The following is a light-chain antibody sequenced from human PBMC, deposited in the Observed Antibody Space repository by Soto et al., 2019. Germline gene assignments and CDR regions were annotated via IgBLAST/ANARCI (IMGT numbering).Light chain of an antibody. CDR2: GAS. CDR1: QGINND. Sequence: AIQMTQSPSSLSASVGDRVTITCRASQGINNDLAWYLQKPGKAPKLLIYGASSLQSGVPSRFSGSGSGTDFTLTISSLQPEDFATYYCLQDFNYPRTVGQGTKVDIK. J-gene: IGKJ1*01. V-gene: IGKV1-6*01. CDR3: LQDFNYPRT.